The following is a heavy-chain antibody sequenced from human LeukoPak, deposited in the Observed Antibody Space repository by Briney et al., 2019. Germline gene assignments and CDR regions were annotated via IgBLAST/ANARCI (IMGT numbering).Heavy chain of an antibody. CDR1: GFTFSNYA. D-gene: IGHD6-13*01. Sequence: GGSLRLSCAASGFTFSNYAMSWVRQGPGKGLEWVSSISSSSSYIYYADSVKGRFTISRDNAKNSLYLQMNSLRAEDTAVYYCARSSSSWLLFDPWGQGTLVTVSS. CDR2: ISSSSSYI. CDR3: ARSSSSWLLFDP. V-gene: IGHV3-21*01. J-gene: IGHJ5*02.